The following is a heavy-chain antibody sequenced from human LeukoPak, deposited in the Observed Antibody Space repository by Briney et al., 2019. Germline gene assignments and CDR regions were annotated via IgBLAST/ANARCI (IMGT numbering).Heavy chain of an antibody. Sequence: SETLSLTCTVSGGSISSSSYYWGWIRQPPGKGLEWIGSIYYSGSTYYHPSLKSRVTISVDTSKNQFSLKLSSVTAADTAVYYCARPSGPDYYYYYMDVWGRGTTVTVSS. V-gene: IGHV4-39*01. CDR3: ARPSGPDYYYYYMDV. D-gene: IGHD1-1*01. CDR1: GGSISSSSYY. CDR2: IYYSGST. J-gene: IGHJ6*03.